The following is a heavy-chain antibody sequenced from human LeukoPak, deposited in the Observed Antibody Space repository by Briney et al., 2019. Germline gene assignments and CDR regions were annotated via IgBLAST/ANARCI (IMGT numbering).Heavy chain of an antibody. J-gene: IGHJ4*02. D-gene: IGHD3-9*01. CDR3: ARGNILTGYCFDF. V-gene: IGHV4-34*01. CDR2: IHYTGAT. CDR1: GGSITGYY. Sequence: PSETLSLTCAVYGGSITGYYWSWIRQTPGRGLEWVGEIHYTGATSYNPSLKSRSTISTDTSKNQFSLRLSSVTAADTAVYYCARGNILTGYCFDFWGQGALVTVSS.